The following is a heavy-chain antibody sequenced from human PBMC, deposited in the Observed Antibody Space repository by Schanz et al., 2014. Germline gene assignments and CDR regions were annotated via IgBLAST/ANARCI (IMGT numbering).Heavy chain of an antibody. CDR1: GFTFTTYA. D-gene: IGHD6-13*01. J-gene: IGHJ6*02. CDR2: ISPTGSST. Sequence: DVQLLESGGGLVQPGESLRLSCAASGFTFTTYAMTWVRQAPGKGLEWVSNISPTGSSTYYADSVKGRFTISRDNSKNTLYLPMNSLRAEDTAVYYCARDRQQRVGRIGYYDGMDVWGQGTTVTVSS. V-gene: IGHV3-23*01. CDR3: ARDRQQRVGRIGYYDGMDV.